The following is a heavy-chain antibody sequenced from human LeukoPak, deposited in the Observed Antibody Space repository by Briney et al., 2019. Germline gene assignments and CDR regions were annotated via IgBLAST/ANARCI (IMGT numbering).Heavy chain of an antibody. J-gene: IGHJ5*02. D-gene: IGHD3-22*01. V-gene: IGHV3-48*01. CDR1: GFTFSSYS. CDR2: SSSSSSTI. CDR3: ARGGYYDSSGYPPRPFDP. Sequence: RGSLRLSCAASGFTFSSYSMNWVRQAPGKGLEWVSYSSSSSSTIYYADSVKGRFTISRDNAKNSLYLQMNSLRAEDTAVYYCARGGYYDSSGYPPRPFDPWGQGTLVTVSS.